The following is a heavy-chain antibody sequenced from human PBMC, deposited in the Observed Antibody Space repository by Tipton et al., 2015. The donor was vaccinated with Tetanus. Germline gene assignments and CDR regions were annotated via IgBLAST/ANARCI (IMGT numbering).Heavy chain of an antibody. Sequence: SLRLSCAASGLAFSSYWMHWVRQAPGKGLVWVSRINSDGSSTSYADSVKGRFTISRDNAKNTLYLQMNGLRAEDTAVYYCARDSSMAVADPILWYWGQGTLVTVSS. CDR1: GLAFSSYW. D-gene: IGHD6-19*01. CDR3: ARDSSMAVADPILWY. V-gene: IGHV3-74*01. J-gene: IGHJ4*02. CDR2: INSDGSST.